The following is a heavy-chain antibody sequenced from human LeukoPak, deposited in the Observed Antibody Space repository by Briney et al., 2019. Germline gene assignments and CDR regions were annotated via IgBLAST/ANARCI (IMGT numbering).Heavy chain of an antibody. Sequence: GGSLRLSCAASGFTFSNYAMSWVRQAPGKGLEWVSYISSSSTTIYYADSVKGRFTISRDNAKNSLYLQMNSLRAEDTAVYYCARGPNSYSSGWYGGGFDYWGQGTLVTVSS. V-gene: IGHV3-48*04. J-gene: IGHJ4*02. CDR3: ARGPNSYSSGWYGGGFDY. CDR1: GFTFSNYA. D-gene: IGHD6-19*01. CDR2: ISSSSTTI.